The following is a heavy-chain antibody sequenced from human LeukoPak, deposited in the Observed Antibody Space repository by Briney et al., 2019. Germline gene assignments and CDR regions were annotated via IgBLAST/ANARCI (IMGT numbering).Heavy chain of an antibody. Sequence: GGSLSLSCAASGFTFSNAWMSSVRQAPAKGVEWVGRIKSKTGGGTTDYAAPVEGRFHIPRQGSKNTLSLHMNRPKTEHTAVYYCTTDLRCAGDCYRDYWGQGTLVTVSS. J-gene: IGHJ4*02. CDR2: IKSKTGGGTT. CDR3: TTDLRCAGDCYRDY. D-gene: IGHD2-21*01. CDR1: GFTFSNAW. V-gene: IGHV3-15*01.